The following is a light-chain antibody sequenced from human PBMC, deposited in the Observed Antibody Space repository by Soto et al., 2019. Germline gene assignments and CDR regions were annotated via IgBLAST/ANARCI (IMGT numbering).Light chain of an antibody. CDR3: QQYGSSIT. CDR2: GAS. CDR1: QSVSSSY. V-gene: IGKV3-20*01. Sequence: EIVLTQSPATLSLSPGERATLSCRASQSVSSSYLAWYQQKPGQAPRLLIYGASSRATGIPDRFGGSGSGTDFTLTISRLEPEDFAVYYCQQYGSSITFGQGTRLEIK. J-gene: IGKJ5*01.